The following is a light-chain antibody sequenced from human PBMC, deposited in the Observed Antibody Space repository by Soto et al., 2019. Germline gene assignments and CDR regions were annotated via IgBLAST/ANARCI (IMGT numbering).Light chain of an antibody. Sequence: DIQMTQSPSTLSASVGDRVTITCRASQSISGWLAWYQQRPGKAPKVLIYDASKLESGVPSRFSGSGSGTEFTLTISSLQPDDFANYYWQRYDSFSMYTFGQGTKLDIK. J-gene: IGKJ2*01. V-gene: IGKV1-5*01. CDR3: QRYDSFSMYT. CDR2: DAS. CDR1: QSISGW.